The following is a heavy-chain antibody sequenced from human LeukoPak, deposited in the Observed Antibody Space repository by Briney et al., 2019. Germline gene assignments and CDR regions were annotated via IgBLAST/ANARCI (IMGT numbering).Heavy chain of an antibody. CDR1: GFTFSSYA. CDR3: VKRPYCSGGSCYSLDY. V-gene: IGHV3-64D*09. D-gene: IGHD2-15*01. J-gene: IGHJ4*02. CDR2: ISSNGGST. Sequence: GGSLRLSCSASGFTFSSYAMHWVRQAPGEGLEYVSAISSNGGSTYYADSVKGRFTISRDNSKNTLYLQMSSLRAEDTAVYYCVKRPYCSGGSCYSLDYWGQGTLVTVSS.